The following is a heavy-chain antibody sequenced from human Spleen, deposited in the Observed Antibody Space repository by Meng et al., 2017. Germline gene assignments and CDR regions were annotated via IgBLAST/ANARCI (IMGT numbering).Heavy chain of an antibody. CDR2: IRSKANSYAT. CDR1: GFTFSGSA. Sequence: GESLKISCAASGFTFSGSAMHWVRQASGKGLEWVGRIRSKANSYATAYAASVKGRFTISRDDSKNTAYLQMNSLKTEDTAVYYCTTDLPFTEGGVITTWGQGTLVTVSS. J-gene: IGHJ5*02. D-gene: IGHD3-16*02. V-gene: IGHV3-73*01. CDR3: TTDLPFTEGGVITT.